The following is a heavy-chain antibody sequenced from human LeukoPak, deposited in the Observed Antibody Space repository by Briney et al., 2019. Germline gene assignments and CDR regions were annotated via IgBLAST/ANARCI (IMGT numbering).Heavy chain of an antibody. CDR3: ARTERTVVTPDY. J-gene: IGHJ4*02. CDR1: GFTFSSYS. Sequence: GGSLRLSCAASGFTFSSYSMNWVRQAPGKGLEWVSSISSSSSYIYYADSVKGRFTISRDNSKNTLYLQMNSLRAEDTAVYYCARTERTVVTPDYWGQGTLVTVSS. V-gene: IGHV3-21*01. CDR2: ISSSSSYI. D-gene: IGHD4-23*01.